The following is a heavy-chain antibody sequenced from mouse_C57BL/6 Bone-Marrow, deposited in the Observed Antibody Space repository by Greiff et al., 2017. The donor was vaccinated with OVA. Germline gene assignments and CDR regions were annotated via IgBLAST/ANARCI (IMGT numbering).Heavy chain of an antibody. Sequence: QVQLQQPGAELVMPGASVKLSCKASGYTFTSYWMHWVKQRPGQGLEWLGEIDPSDSYTTYNQQFKGKSTLTVDKSSSTAYMQLSSLTSEYSAVYYCARVSPPYYFDYWGQGTTLTVSS. CDR2: IDPSDSYT. J-gene: IGHJ2*01. D-gene: IGHD6-2*01. CDR3: ARVSPPYYFDY. CDR1: GYTFTSYW. V-gene: IGHV1-69*01.